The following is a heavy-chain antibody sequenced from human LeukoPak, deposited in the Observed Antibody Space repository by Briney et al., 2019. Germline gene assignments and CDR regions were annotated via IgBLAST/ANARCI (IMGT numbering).Heavy chain of an antibody. J-gene: IGHJ5*02. CDR1: GFTFSSYS. V-gene: IGHV3-21*01. D-gene: IGHD2-2*02. Sequence: GGSLRLSCAASGFTFSSYSMNWVRQAPGKGLEWVSSISSSSSYIYYADSVKGRFTISRDNAKISLYLQMNSLRAEDTAVYYCARDLVVVPAAILEVNWFDPWGQGTLVTVSS. CDR3: ARDLVVVPAAILEVNWFDP. CDR2: ISSSSSYI.